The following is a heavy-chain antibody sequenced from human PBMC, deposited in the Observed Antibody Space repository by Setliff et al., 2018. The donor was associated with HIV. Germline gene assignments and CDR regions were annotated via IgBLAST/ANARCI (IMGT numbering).Heavy chain of an antibody. CDR1: GYTFTGYY. CDR3: ARGRDYYGSGSYFNGRANSYYFMDV. Sequence: GASVKVSCKASGYTFTGYYMHWVRQAPGQGLEWMGWINPNSGGTTYAQKFQGRVTMTRDTSISTAYMEVSRLRSDDTAVYYCARGRDYYGSGSYFNGRANSYYFMDVWGKGTTVTVSS. CDR2: INPNSGGT. J-gene: IGHJ6*03. D-gene: IGHD3-10*01. V-gene: IGHV1-2*02.